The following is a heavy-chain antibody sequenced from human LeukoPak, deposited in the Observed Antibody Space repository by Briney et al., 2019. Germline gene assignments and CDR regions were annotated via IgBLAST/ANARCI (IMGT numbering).Heavy chain of an antibody. CDR3: ARSSGGAMVWGRAFDI. Sequence: PSETLSLTCTVSGGSISSYYWGWIRQPPGKGLEWIGSIYYSGSTCYNPSLKSRVTISVDTSKNQFSLKLSSVTAADTAVYYCARSSGGAMVWGRAFDIWGQGTMVTVSS. V-gene: IGHV4-39*07. CDR1: GGSISSYY. CDR2: IYYSGST. D-gene: IGHD3-16*01. J-gene: IGHJ3*02.